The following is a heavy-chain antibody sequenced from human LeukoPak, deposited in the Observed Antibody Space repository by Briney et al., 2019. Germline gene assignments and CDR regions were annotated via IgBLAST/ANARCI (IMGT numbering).Heavy chain of an antibody. D-gene: IGHD6-19*01. J-gene: IGHJ4*02. CDR2: INTDGSST. V-gene: IGHV3-74*01. Sequence: GGSLRLSCAASGFTFSSYWMHWVRQAPGKGLVWVSRINTDGSSTSYADSVKGRFTISRDNAKNTLYLQMNSLRAEDTAVYYCASLSGIAVAGTRDYWGQGTLVTVSS. CDR3: ASLSGIAVAGTRDY. CDR1: GFTFSSYW.